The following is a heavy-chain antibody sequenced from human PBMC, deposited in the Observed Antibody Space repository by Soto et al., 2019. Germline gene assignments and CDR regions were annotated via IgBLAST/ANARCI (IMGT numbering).Heavy chain of an antibody. CDR2: ISAYNGNT. Sequence: ASVKVSCKASGYTFTSYGISWVRQAPGQGLEWMGWISAYNGNTNYAQKLQGRVTMTTDTSTSTAYMELRSLRSDDTAVYYCARSTIFGAVITNYYYYGMDVWGQGTTVTVSS. CDR1: GYTFTSYG. V-gene: IGHV1-18*01. CDR3: ARSTIFGAVITNYYYYGMDV. J-gene: IGHJ6*02. D-gene: IGHD3-3*01.